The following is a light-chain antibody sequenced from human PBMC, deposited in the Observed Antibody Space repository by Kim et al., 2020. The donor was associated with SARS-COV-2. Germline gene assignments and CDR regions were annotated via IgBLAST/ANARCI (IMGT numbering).Light chain of an antibody. J-gene: IGKJ4*01. CDR3: QHYGSSLLT. V-gene: IGKV3-20*01. CDR1: QSVSSTY. Sequence: SPGDRATLSCRASQSVSSTYLAWYQQKPGQAPRLLMYGASSRATDIPDRFSGSGSGTDFTLTISRVEPEDVAVYYCQHYGSSLLTFGGGTKVDIK. CDR2: GAS.